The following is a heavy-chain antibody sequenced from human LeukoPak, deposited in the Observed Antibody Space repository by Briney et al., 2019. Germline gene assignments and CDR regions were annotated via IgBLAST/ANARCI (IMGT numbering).Heavy chain of an antibody. CDR3: ARDLGHYYGSGSYYLDY. V-gene: IGHV1-18*01. CDR1: GYTFTIYA. J-gene: IGHJ4*02. D-gene: IGHD3-10*01. CDR2: ISAYNGNT. Sequence: ASVKVSCKASGYTFTIYAMHWVRQAPGQRLEWMGWISAYNGNTNYAQKLQGRVTMTTDTSTSTAYMELRSLRSDDTAVYYCARDLGHYYGSGSYYLDYWGQGTLVTVSS.